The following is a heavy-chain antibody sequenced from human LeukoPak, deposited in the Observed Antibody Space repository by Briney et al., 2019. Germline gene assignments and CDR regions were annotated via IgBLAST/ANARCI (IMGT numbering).Heavy chain of an antibody. CDR3: ATSQTTSGRYGNAFDI. Sequence: GGSLRLSRAASGFTFSTYWMSWVRQAPGKGLEWVANIKQDGGEKYYVDSVRGRFTISRDNAKNSLYLQMNSLRVEDTAVYYCATSQTTSGRYGNAFDIWGQGTMVTVSS. J-gene: IGHJ3*02. D-gene: IGHD6-19*01. V-gene: IGHV3-7*01. CDR2: IKQDGGEK. CDR1: GFTFSTYW.